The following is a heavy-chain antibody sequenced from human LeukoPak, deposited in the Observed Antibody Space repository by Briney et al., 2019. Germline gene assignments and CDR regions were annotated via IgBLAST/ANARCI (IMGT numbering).Heavy chain of an antibody. CDR2: IEGDGSGT. CDR1: GFTFSTYR. V-gene: IGHV3-74*01. D-gene: IGHD3-9*01. J-gene: IGHJ4*02. CDR3: VTGLDSRGNS. Sequence: GRSLRLSCAASGFTFSTYRMHSVRQAPGKGLLWVSRIEGDGSGTTYADSVKGRFTISRDNAKSTLYLQMNSLRDEDTAVYYCVTGLDSRGNSWGQGTLVTVS.